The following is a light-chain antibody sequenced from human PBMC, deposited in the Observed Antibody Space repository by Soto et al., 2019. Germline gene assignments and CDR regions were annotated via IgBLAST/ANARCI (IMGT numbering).Light chain of an antibody. V-gene: IGKV1-5*01. CDR3: QRYNSNSRT. CDR2: DAS. J-gene: IGKJ1*01. CDR1: QNVNNW. Sequence: DIQMTQSPSTLSASVGDRVTITCRASQNVNNWVAWYQQKPGKAPKFLIYDASVLESGVPSRFSGSGSGTEFPLTISSLQPDDFATYYCQRYNSNSRTFGQGTNVEMK.